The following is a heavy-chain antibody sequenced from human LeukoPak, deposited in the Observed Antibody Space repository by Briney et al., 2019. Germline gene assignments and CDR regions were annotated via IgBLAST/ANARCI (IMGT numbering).Heavy chain of an antibody. Sequence: ASVKVSCKVSGYTLTELSMHWVRQAPGKGLEWMGGFDPGDGETIYAQKFQGRVTMTEDTSTDTAYMELSSLRSEDTAVYYCATSDSSSWNNWFDPWGQGTLVTVSS. CDR1: GYTLTELS. CDR3: ATSDSSSWNNWFDP. V-gene: IGHV1-24*01. CDR2: FDPGDGET. D-gene: IGHD6-13*01. J-gene: IGHJ5*02.